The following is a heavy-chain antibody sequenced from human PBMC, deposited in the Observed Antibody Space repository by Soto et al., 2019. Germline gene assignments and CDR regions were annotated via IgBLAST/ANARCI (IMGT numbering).Heavy chain of an antibody. CDR2: ISSSADST. CDR3: AKSTYYYGSGSYYKTPIDS. CDR1: GFTFTSYA. Sequence: PGGSLRLSCAASGFTFTSYAMSWVRQAPGRGLEWVSIISSSADSTYYADSVKGRFTISRDNSKNTLYLQMNSLRAEDTAVYYCAKSTYYYGSGSYYKTPIDSWGQGTLVTVSS. V-gene: IGHV3-23*01. D-gene: IGHD3-10*01. J-gene: IGHJ4*02.